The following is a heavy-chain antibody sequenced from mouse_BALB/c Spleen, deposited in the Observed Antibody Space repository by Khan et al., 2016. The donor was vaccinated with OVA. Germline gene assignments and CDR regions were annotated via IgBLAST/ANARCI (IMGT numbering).Heavy chain of an antibody. J-gene: IGHJ2*01. CDR3: ARTARIKY. CDR2: ISYSGST. V-gene: IGHV3-2*02. Sequence: EVELVESGPGLVKPSQSLSLTCTVTGYSITSGYGWNWIRQFPGNKLEWMGYISYSGSTNYNPSLKSRISITRDTSKNQFFLQLHSVTTENTATYYCARTARIKYWGQGTTLTVSS. D-gene: IGHD1-2*01. CDR1: GYSITSGYG.